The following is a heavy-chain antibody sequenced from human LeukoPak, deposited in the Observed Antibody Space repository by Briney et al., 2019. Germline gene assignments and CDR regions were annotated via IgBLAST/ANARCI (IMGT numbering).Heavy chain of an antibody. J-gene: IGHJ5*02. CDR1: GFTVSSNY. CDR2: IYSGGST. Sequence: GGSLRLSCAASGFTVSSNYMSWVRQAPGKGLEWVSVIYSGGSTYYADSVKGRFTISRDNSKNTLYLQMNSLRAEDTAVYYCAKDLVIIHRNWFDPWGQGTLVTVSS. V-gene: IGHV3-53*01. CDR3: AKDLVIIHRNWFDP. D-gene: IGHD3-3*01.